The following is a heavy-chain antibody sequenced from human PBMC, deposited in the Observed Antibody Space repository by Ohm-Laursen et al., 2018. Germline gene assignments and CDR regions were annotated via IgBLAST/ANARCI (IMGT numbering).Heavy chain of an antibody. Sequence: SLRLSCSASGFTFSSYGMHWVRQAPGKGLEWVSYTSSSGSTIYYADSVKGRFTISRDNAKNSLYLQMNSLRAEDTAVYYCARGAYYYVEWGQGTLVTVSS. J-gene: IGHJ4*02. CDR1: GFTFSSYG. CDR2: TSSSGSTI. D-gene: IGHD3-10*02. V-gene: IGHV3-48*04. CDR3: ARGAYYYVE.